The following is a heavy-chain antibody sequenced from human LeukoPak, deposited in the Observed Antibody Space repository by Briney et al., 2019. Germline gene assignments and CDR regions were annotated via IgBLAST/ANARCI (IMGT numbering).Heavy chain of an antibody. V-gene: IGHV4-34*01. D-gene: IGHD6-13*01. CDR2: INHSGST. J-gene: IGHJ4*02. Sequence: PSETLSLTCAVFGGSFSGSYWSWIRQPPGKGLKWIGEINHSGSTNYNPSLKSRVTISVDTSKNQFSLKLSSVTAADTAVYYCARAAPMYSSSWSLDYWGQGTLVTVSS. CDR3: ARAAPMYSSSWSLDY. CDR1: GGSFSGSY.